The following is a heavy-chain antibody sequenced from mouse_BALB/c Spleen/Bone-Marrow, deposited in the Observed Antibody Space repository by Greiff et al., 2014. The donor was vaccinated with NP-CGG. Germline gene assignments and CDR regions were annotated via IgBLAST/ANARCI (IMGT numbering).Heavy chain of an antibody. CDR1: GFTFSTYG. CDR2: IRSKSNDYAT. D-gene: IGHD2-4*01. V-gene: IGHV10-3*03. J-gene: IGHJ4*01. CDR3: VRDSDYGYYSMDY. Sequence: EVKLVESGGGLVQPKGSLKLSCAASGFTFSTYGMHWVCQAPGKGLEWIARIRSKSNDYATYYADSVKDRFIISRDDSQSMLYLQMNNLKTEDTAMYYCVRDSDYGYYSMDYWGQGTSVTVSS.